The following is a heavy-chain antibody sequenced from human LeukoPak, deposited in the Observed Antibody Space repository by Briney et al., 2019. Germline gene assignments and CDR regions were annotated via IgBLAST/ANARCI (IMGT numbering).Heavy chain of an antibody. D-gene: IGHD3-9*01. V-gene: IGHV4-39*07. J-gene: IGHJ6*02. CDR2: IYYSGST. CDR3: ARKLRFFDGPYHGMDV. CDR1: GGSISSSSYY. Sequence: PSETLSLTCTVSGGSISSSSYYWGWIRQPPGKGLEWIGSIYYSGSTYYNPSLKSRVTISVDTSKNQFSLKLSSVTAADTAVYYWARKLRFFDGPYHGMDVWAQGTTVTVSS.